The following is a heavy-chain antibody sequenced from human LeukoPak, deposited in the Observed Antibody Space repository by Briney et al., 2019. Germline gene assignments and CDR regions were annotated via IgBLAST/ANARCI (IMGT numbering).Heavy chain of an antibody. CDR3: ANDPGYHVVYCSDY. CDR2: TSGSGGST. Sequence: GGSLRLSCAASGFTLSSYSMSWVRQAPGKGLEWVSGTSGSGGSTDYADSVKGRFTISRDNSKNSLYLKMNSLQVEDTAVYSCANDPGYHVVYCSDYRGQGTRVTVA. V-gene: IGHV3-23*01. D-gene: IGHD6-25*01. J-gene: IGHJ4*02. CDR1: GFTLSSYS.